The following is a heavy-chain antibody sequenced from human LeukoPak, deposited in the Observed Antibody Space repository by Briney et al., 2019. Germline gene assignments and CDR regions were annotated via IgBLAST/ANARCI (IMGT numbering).Heavy chain of an antibody. J-gene: IGHJ4*02. D-gene: IGHD6-19*01. V-gene: IGHV1-69*13. CDR3: ARSHSGSYGGTFDY. Sequence: ASVKVSCKASGGTFSSYAISWVRQAPGQGLEWMGGIIPIFGTANYAQKFQGRVTITADESTSTAYMELSSLRSEDTAVYYCARSHSGSYGGTFDYWGQGTLVTVSS. CDR1: GGTFSSYA. CDR2: IIPIFGTA.